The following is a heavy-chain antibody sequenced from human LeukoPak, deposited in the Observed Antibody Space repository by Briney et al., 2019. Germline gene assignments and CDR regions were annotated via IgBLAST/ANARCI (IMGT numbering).Heavy chain of an antibody. V-gene: IGHV1-2*02. CDR3: AREGNGLLSKDLDY. J-gene: IGHJ4*02. CDR2: INPRDGGT. D-gene: IGHD2-15*01. Sequence: ASVKVSCKGSGYTFTDYYLHWVRQAPGQGLEWVGYINPRDGGTSSPPNFRGRVTMTTDASSSTVYMELSRLTSDDTAMYYGAREGNGLLSKDLDYWGQGTLVTVSS. CDR1: GYTFTDYY.